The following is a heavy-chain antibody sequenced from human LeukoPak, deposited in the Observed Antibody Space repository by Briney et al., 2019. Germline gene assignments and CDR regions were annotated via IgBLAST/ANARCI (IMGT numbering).Heavy chain of an antibody. D-gene: IGHD3-9*01. CDR3: ARAQNDGFSTGYTGGFYYMDV. Sequence: SETLSLTCTVSGGSISTSYWSWIRQPPGKGLEWIGYISNSGSTTYNPSLKSRLTISVYMSKNQFSLDLNSVTTADTAVYYCARAQNDGFSTGYTGGFYYMDVWSKGTTVSVSS. CDR2: ISNSGST. CDR1: GGSISTSY. V-gene: IGHV4-59*01. J-gene: IGHJ6*03.